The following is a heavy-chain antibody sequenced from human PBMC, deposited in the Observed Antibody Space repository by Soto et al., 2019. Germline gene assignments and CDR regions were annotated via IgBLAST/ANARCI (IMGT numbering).Heavy chain of an antibody. V-gene: IGHV3-23*01. Sequence: GGSLRLSCAASGFTFSSYAMSWVRQAPGKGLEWVSAISGSGGSTYYADSVKGRFTISRDNSKNTLYLQMNSLRAEDTAVYYCAKIRDYYGSGSYYVSEMLFDYWGQGT. CDR3: AKIRDYYGSGSYYVSEMLFDY. CDR2: ISGSGGST. J-gene: IGHJ4*02. D-gene: IGHD3-10*01. CDR1: GFTFSSYA.